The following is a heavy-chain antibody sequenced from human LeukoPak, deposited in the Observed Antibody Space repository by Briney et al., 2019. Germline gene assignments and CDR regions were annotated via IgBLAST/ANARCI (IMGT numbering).Heavy chain of an antibody. CDR2: IFYTGST. J-gene: IGHJ3*02. D-gene: IGHD1-26*01. Sequence: PSETLSLTCTVSGGSISTYYWSWIRQPPGKGLEWIGYIFYTGSTNYNPSLQSRVTISVDTSKSQFSLKLSSVTAADTAVYFCATGGTSNYAFDIWGQGTLLTVSS. CDR3: ATGGTSNYAFDI. V-gene: IGHV4-59*01. CDR1: GGSISTYY.